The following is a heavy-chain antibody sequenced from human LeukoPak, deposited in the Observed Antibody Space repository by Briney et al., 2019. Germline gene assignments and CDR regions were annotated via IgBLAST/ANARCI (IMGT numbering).Heavy chain of an antibody. CDR2: ISAYNGNT. CDR3: ARDQGLVGTTTPDY. CDR1: GYTFISYD. D-gene: IGHD1-26*01. Sequence: ASVKVSCKASGYTFISYDISWVRQAPGQGLEWMGWISAYNGNTNYVKKLQGRVTMTTDTSTSTAYMELRSLRSDDTAVYYCARDQGLVGTTTPDYWGQGTLVTVSS. V-gene: IGHV1-18*01. J-gene: IGHJ4*02.